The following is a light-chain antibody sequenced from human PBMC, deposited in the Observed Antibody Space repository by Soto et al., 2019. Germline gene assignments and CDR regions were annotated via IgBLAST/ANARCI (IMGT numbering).Light chain of an antibody. CDR1: SSDVGGYNY. Sequence: QSVLTQPPSASGSPGQSVTISCTGTSSDVGGYNYVSWYQQHPGKAPKLMIYEVNKRPSGVPDRFSGSKSGNTASLTVSGLQAEDEADYYGNSNTGSDNAVVFGGGTKLTVL. CDR2: EVN. V-gene: IGLV2-8*01. J-gene: IGLJ2*01. CDR3: NSNTGSDNAVV.